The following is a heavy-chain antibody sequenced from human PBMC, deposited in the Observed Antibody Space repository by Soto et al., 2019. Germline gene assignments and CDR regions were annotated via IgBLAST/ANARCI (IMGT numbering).Heavy chain of an antibody. D-gene: IGHD5-18*01. CDR2: INHSGST. CDR3: ARVRGYRHNWFDP. Sequence: GSLRLSCAASGFMFSDYAMDWVRQPPGKGLEWIGEINHSGSTNYNPSLKSRVTISVDTSKNQFSLKLSSVTAADTAVYYCARVRGYRHNWFDPWGQGTLVTVSS. J-gene: IGHJ5*02. V-gene: IGHV4-34*01. CDR1: GFMFSDYA.